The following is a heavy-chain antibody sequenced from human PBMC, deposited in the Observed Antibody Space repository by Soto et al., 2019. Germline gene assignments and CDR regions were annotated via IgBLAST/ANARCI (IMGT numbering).Heavy chain of an antibody. CDR3: AGITYDSSGYYYNYFDY. J-gene: IGHJ4*02. Sequence: GASVKVSCKASGGTFSSYAISWVRQAPGQGLEWMGGIIPIFGTANYAQKFQGRVTITADESTSTAYMELSSLRSEDTAVYYCAGITYDSSGYYYNYFDYWGQGTLVTVSS. V-gene: IGHV1-69*13. CDR2: IIPIFGTA. D-gene: IGHD3-22*01. CDR1: GGTFSSYA.